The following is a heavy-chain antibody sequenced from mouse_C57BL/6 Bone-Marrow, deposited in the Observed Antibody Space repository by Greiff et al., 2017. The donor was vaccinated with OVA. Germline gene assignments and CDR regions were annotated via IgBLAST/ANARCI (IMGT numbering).Heavy chain of an antibody. CDR2: IRLKSDNYAT. Sequence: EVMLVESGGGLVQPGGSMKLSCVASGFTFSNYWMNWVRQSPEKGLEWVAQIRLKSDNYATHYAESVKGRFTISRDDSKSSVYLQMNNLRAGDTGIYYCTHYYSSQYYFDYWGQGTTLTVSS. J-gene: IGHJ2*01. V-gene: IGHV6-3*01. D-gene: IGHD1-1*01. CDR1: GFTFSNYW. CDR3: THYYSSQYYFDY.